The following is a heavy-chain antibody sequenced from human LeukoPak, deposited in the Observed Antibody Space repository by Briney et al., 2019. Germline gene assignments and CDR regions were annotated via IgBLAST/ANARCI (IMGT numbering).Heavy chain of an antibody. CDR1: GDSVSTNNAG. J-gene: IGHJ4*02. CDR2: TYYSSNWYN. V-gene: IGHV6-1*01. Sequence: PSQTLSLTCAISGDSVSTNNAGWNWIRQSPSRGLEWLGRTYYSSNWYNDYAVSVKSRITINPDTSKNQFSLQLNSVAPEDTAVYYCSRGWLQQGFDYWGQGTLVTVSS. CDR3: SRGWLQQGFDY. D-gene: IGHD5-24*01.